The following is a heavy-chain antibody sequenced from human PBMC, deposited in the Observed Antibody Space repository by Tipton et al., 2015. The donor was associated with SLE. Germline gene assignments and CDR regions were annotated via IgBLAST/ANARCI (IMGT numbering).Heavy chain of an antibody. V-gene: IGHV4-59*12. D-gene: IGHD3-22*01. Sequence: TLSLTCAVYGGSFSGYYWSWIRQPPGKGLEWIGYIYYSGSTNYNPSLKSRVTISVDTSKNQFSLKLSSVTAADTAVYYCARPGLSGSGYYSPFDYWGQGTLVTVSS. CDR2: IYYSGST. J-gene: IGHJ4*02. CDR1: GGSFSGYY. CDR3: ARPGLSGSGYYSPFDY.